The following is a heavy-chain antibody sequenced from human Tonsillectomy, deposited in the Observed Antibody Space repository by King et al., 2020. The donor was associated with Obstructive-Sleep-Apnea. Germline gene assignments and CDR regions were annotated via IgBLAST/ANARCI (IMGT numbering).Heavy chain of an antibody. D-gene: IGHD3-22*01. CDR2: ISYDGNNK. V-gene: IGHV3-30*18. CDR1: GFTFSSSL. Sequence: QLVQSGGGVVQPGRSLRISCAASGFTFSSSLMHWVRQAPGKGLERVAVISYDGNNKYYADSVKGRFTISRDNSEHTLYLQMNSLRAEDTAVYFCAELYYDSSGYYSDDAFDIWGQGTMVTVSS. J-gene: IGHJ3*02. CDR3: AELYYDSSGYYSDDAFDI.